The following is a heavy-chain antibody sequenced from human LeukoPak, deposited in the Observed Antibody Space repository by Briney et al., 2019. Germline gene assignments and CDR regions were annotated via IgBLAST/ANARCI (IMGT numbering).Heavy chain of an antibody. J-gene: IGHJ4*02. CDR1: GGSISSRNW. CDR2: NHHSGTT. CDR3: ARASHDYGDYSHFDY. Sequence: SETLSLTCAVSGGSISSRNWWSWVRHPPGKGLEWRGENHHSGTTNNNPSHKTRLTITVDKSKNQFSLKLSSVTAADTAVYYCARASHDYGDYSHFDYWGQGTLVTVSS. D-gene: IGHD4-17*01. V-gene: IGHV4-4*02.